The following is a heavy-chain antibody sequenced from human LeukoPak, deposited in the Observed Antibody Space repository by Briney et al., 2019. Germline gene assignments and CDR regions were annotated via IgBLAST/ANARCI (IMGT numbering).Heavy chain of an antibody. CDR1: GFTLSSYE. Sequence: GGSLRLSCAASGFTLSSYEMNWVRQAPGKGLEWVSYISSSGSTKSYADSVKGRFTISRDNAKNSVYLQMRSLRAEDTAVYYCVREGYYDSSGYLGVFDYWGQGTLVTVSS. V-gene: IGHV3-48*03. D-gene: IGHD3-22*01. CDR2: ISSSGSTK. CDR3: VREGYYDSSGYLGVFDY. J-gene: IGHJ4*02.